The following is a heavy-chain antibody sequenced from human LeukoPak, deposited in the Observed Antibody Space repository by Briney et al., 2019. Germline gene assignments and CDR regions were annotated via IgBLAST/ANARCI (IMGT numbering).Heavy chain of an antibody. Sequence: GGSLRLSCAASGFTFSSYWMTWVRQAPGKGLEWVSAIRDSGSSTHYADSVKGRFTISRDSSRNTLFLHMNTLRAEDTAIYYCAKDRTVGASYWYFDLWGRGTLVTVSS. CDR2: IRDSGSST. D-gene: IGHD1-26*01. CDR3: AKDRTVGASYWYFDL. J-gene: IGHJ2*01. CDR1: GFTFSSYW. V-gene: IGHV3-23*01.